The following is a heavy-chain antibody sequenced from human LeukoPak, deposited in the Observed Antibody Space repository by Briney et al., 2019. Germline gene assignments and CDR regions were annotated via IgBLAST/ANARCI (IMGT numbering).Heavy chain of an antibody. CDR3: ARGGYSSGWYSYYYYYYMDV. D-gene: IGHD6-19*01. CDR1: GYTFTSYY. J-gene: IGHJ6*03. CDR2: INPSGGST. V-gene: IGHV1-46*01. Sequence: ASVKVSCKASGYTFTSYYMHWVRQAPGQGLEWMGIINPSGGSTSYAQKFQGRVTMTRDTSTSTVYMELSSLRSEDTAVYYCARGGYSSGWYSYYYYYYMDVWGKGTTVTVSS.